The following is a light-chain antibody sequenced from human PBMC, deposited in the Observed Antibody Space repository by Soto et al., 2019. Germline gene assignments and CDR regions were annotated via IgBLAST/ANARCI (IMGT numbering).Light chain of an antibody. CDR3: QHRSIWPVS. CDR1: QSVSSY. J-gene: IGKJ5*01. CDR2: DAS. V-gene: IGKV3-11*01. Sequence: EIVLTQSPDTLTLSPGERATLSCRASQSVSSYLAWYQQKPGQAPRLLIFDASTRATGIPARFSGGGSGTDFTLTISSLEPEDFAVYYCQHRSIWPVSFGQGTLLEVK.